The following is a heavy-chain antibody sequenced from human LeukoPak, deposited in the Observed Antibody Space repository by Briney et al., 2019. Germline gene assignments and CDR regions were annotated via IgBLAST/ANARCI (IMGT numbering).Heavy chain of an antibody. CDR3: ATGFGVVIKGRTYYYYGMDV. D-gene: IGHD3-3*01. CDR1: GYTFTGYY. CDR2: INPNNGGT. Sequence: ASVTVSCTASGYTFTGYYMHWVRQAPGQGLEWMGWINPNNGGTNYAQSFQGRVTMTRDSSISTAYMELSRLRSDDTAVYYCATGFGVVIKGRTYYYYGMDVWGQGTTVTVSS. V-gene: IGHV1-2*02. J-gene: IGHJ6*02.